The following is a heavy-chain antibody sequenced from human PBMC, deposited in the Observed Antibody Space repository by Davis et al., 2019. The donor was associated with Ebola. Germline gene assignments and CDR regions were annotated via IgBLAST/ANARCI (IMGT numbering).Heavy chain of an antibody. J-gene: IGHJ4*02. CDR2: ITKGSDAI. CDR1: GFVFSDFS. D-gene: IGHD3/OR15-3a*01. V-gene: IGHV3-48*02. Sequence: PGGSLGLSCAASGFVFSDFSMNWVRQAPGKGLEWITYITKGSDAIHYADSVKGRFTVSRDNAKNSVFLQMSSLRDEDSAVYYCARDRFFAFDFWSQGVHVSVSS. CDR3: ARDRFFAFDF.